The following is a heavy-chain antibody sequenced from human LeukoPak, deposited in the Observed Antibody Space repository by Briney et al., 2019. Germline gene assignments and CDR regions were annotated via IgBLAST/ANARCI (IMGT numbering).Heavy chain of an antibody. CDR1: GFTFSSYA. V-gene: IGHV3-23*01. J-gene: IGHJ4*02. Sequence: QPGGSLRPSCAASGFTFSSYAMSWVRQAPGKGLEWVSAISGSGGSTYYADSVKGRFTISRDNSKNTLYLQMNSLRAEDTAVYYCAKSGSSGWLVYYFDYWGQGTLVTVSS. D-gene: IGHD6-19*01. CDR3: AKSGSSGWLVYYFDY. CDR2: ISGSGGST.